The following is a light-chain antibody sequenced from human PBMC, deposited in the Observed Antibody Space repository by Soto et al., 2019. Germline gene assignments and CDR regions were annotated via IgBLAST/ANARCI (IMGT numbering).Light chain of an antibody. CDR1: QSIGSL. V-gene: IGKV1-5*03. Sequence: DIQMTQSPSSLSASEGDRVTITCRASQSIGSLLAWYQQKPGKAPKLLIYKASSLEIGAPSRFSGSGYGTEFTLTISSLQPDDFATYYCQQYSTYSRACGQGTKVDIK. CDR2: KAS. CDR3: QQYSTYSRA. J-gene: IGKJ1*01.